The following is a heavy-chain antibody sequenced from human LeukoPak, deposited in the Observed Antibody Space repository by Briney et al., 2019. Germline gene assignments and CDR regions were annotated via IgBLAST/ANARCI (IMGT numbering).Heavy chain of an antibody. J-gene: IGHJ4*02. CDR1: GGSINSTNYY. V-gene: IGHV4-61*05. CDR3: ARHSSTKWYTFDC. Sequence: SETLSLTCTVSGGSINSTNYYWSWIRQPPGKGLEWIGYIYNSGNTNYNPSLYNPSLKSRVTISVDTSKNQFSLRLSSVTAADTAAYYCARHSSTKWYTFDCWGQGTLVTVSS. D-gene: IGHD2-2*02. CDR2: IYNSGNT.